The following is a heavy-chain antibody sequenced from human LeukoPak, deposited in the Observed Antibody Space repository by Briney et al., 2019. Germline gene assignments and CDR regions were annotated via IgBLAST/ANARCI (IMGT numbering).Heavy chain of an antibody. CDR1: GGSISSCY. V-gene: IGHV4-59*01. J-gene: IGHJ4*02. Sequence: SETLSLTCTVSGGSISSCYWSWIRQPPGKGLEWIGYIYYSGSTNYNPSLKSRVTISVDTSKNQFSLKLSSVTAADTAVYYCARDGYCSGGSCYRVVYYWGQGTLVTVSS. D-gene: IGHD2-15*01. CDR2: IYYSGST. CDR3: ARDGYCSGGSCYRVVYY.